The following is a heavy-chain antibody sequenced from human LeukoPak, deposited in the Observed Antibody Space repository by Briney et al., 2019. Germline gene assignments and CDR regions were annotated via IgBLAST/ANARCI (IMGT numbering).Heavy chain of an antibody. J-gene: IGHJ6*03. D-gene: IGHD6-19*01. CDR3: ARRGSSGWYGTFYMDV. CDR2: IYPGDSDT. Sequence: GESLKTSCKGSGYSFTSYWIGWVRQMPGKGLEWMGIIYPGDSDTRYSPSFQGQVTISADKSISTAYLQWSSLKASDTAMYYCARRGSSGWYGTFYMDVWGKGTTVTVSS. V-gene: IGHV5-51*01. CDR1: GYSFTSYW.